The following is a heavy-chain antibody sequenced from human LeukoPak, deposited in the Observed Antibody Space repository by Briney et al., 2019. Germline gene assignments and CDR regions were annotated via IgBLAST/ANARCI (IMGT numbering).Heavy chain of an antibody. Sequence: SVNVSYTASGRTFSIYAISWVRQAPGQGREWMGGIIPIFGTANYAHKFQGRVTITPDESTSTAYMEISNLTATDPGMYYCARGLDSGSYVFDYWGQGTLVTVSS. J-gene: IGHJ4*02. D-gene: IGHD1-26*01. CDR1: GRTFSIYA. V-gene: IGHV1-69*13. CDR2: IIPIFGTA. CDR3: ARGLDSGSYVFDY.